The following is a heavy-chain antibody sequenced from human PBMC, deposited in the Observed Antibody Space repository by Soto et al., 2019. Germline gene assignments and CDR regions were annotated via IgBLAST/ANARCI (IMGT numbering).Heavy chain of an antibody. D-gene: IGHD2-21*01. CDR3: ARGAYCGGDCFYYGMDV. Sequence: GASLKVSCKASGYTFTSYSINWVRQAPGQGLEWMGWISAYNGNTNYAQNLQGRVTMTTDTSTGTAYMELRSLRSDDTAVYYCARGAYCGGDCFYYGMDVWGQGTTDTVSS. J-gene: IGHJ6*02. CDR1: GYTFTSYS. CDR2: ISAYNGNT. V-gene: IGHV1-18*01.